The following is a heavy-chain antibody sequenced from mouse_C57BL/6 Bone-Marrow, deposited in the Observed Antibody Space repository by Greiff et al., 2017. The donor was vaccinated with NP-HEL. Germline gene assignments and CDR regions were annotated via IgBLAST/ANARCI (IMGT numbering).Heavy chain of an antibody. CDR1: GYSITSGYY. CDR2: ISYDGSN. CDR3: ARGLLFDY. J-gene: IGHJ2*01. V-gene: IGHV3-6*01. D-gene: IGHD1-1*01. Sequence: EVKLEESGPGLVKPSQSLSLTCSVTGYSITSGYYWNWIRQFPGNILEWMGYISYDGSNNYNPSLKNRISITRDTSKNQFFLKLNSVTTEDTATYYCARGLLFDYWGQGTTLTVSS.